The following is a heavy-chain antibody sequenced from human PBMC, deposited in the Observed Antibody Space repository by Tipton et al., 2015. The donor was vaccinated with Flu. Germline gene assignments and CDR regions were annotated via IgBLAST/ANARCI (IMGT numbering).Heavy chain of an antibody. Sequence: TLSLTCAVSYGSISSNNWWTWVRQSPGKGLEWIGEIHHSGTTHYNPSLKSRVTISADTSKNQFSLKLSSVTAADTAVYYCARRNVVVVPAPDYWGQGTLVTVSS. D-gene: IGHD2-15*01. CDR3: ARRNVVVVPAPDY. V-gene: IGHV4-4*02. CDR2: IHHSGTT. CDR1: YGSISSNNW. J-gene: IGHJ4*02.